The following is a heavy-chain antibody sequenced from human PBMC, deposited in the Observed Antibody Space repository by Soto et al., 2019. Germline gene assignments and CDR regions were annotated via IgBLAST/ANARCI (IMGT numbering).Heavy chain of an antibody. CDR3: AKNQGVELVPLATVDWFDP. V-gene: IGHV3-23*01. CDR2: ISGSGGTR. D-gene: IGHD1-26*01. Sequence: EVQLLESGGGLIQPGGSLRLSCAASGLTFSRYAMNWVRQAPGKGLEWVSVISGSGGTRYYADSVKGRFTISRDNSKGILYLQMNSLRADDTAVYHCAKNQGVELVPLATVDWFDPWGQGSVVTVSS. J-gene: IGHJ5*02. CDR1: GLTFSRYA.